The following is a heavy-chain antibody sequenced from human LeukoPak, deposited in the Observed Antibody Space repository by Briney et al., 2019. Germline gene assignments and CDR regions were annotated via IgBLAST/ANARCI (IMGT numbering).Heavy chain of an antibody. CDR1: GFTVSSNY. Sequence: PGGSLRLSCAASGFTVSSNYMSWVRQAPGKGLEWVSVIYSGGSTYYADSVKGRFTISRDNSKNTLYLQMNSLRAEDTAVYCCARGGRYFDWLLSGSGWFDPWGQGTLVTVSS. J-gene: IGHJ5*02. D-gene: IGHD3-9*01. CDR2: IYSGGST. CDR3: ARGGRYFDWLLSGSGWFDP. V-gene: IGHV3-53*01.